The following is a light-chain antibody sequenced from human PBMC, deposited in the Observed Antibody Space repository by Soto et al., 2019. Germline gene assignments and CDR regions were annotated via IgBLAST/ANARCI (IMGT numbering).Light chain of an antibody. CDR2: TVS. Sequence: DIQMTQSPSSVSASVGDRVTITCRASQGISSWLSWYQQKPGKAPKLLIYTVSSLQSGVPSRCXXXXXXXXXXXTIXXLXPXXXXTYYCQQANSFPLTFGGGTKVEIK. J-gene: IGKJ4*01. CDR3: QQANSFPLT. CDR1: QGISSW. V-gene: IGKV1-12*01.